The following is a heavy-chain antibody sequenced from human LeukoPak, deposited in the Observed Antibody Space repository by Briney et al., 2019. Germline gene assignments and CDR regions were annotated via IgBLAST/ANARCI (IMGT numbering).Heavy chain of an antibody. V-gene: IGHV3-74*01. D-gene: IGHD6-13*01. J-gene: IGHJ4*02. CDR1: GFTFSTSW. CDR3: VRVRSSSWYDY. CDR2: ISSDGSTT. Sequence: PGGSLIRSCATSGFTFSTSWMHWVRQAPGKGLVWVSRISSDGSTTTYADSVKGRFTISRDNAKNTLYLQMNSLRVEDTAVYYCVRVRSSSWYDYWGQGALVTVSS.